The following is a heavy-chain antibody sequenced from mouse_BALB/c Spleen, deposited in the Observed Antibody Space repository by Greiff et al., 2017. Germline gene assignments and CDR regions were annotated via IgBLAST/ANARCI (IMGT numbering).Heavy chain of an antibody. V-gene: IGHV1-80*01. CDR1: GYAFSSYW. Sequence: VQLQESGAELVRPGSSVKISCKASGYAFSSYWMNWVKQRPGQGLEWIGQIYPGDGDTNYNGKFKGKATLTADKSSSTAYMQLSSLTSEDSAVYFWASSYGSSLTWFAYWGQGTLVTVSA. J-gene: IGHJ3*01. D-gene: IGHD1-1*01. CDR3: ASSYGSSLTWFAY. CDR2: IYPGDGDT.